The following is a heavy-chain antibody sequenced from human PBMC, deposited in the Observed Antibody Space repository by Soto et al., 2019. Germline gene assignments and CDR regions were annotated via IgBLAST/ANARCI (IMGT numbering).Heavy chain of an antibody. V-gene: IGHV3-23*01. CDR3: KLDWNDKYNWFDP. D-gene: IGHD1-1*01. Sequence: PGGSLRLSCAASGFTFSTYAMSWVRQAPGKGLEWVSVIGSGGSTYYADSVKGRFTISRDNSKNTLYLQMNSLRAEDTAVYHCKLDWNDKYNWFDPWGQGTLVTVSS. J-gene: IGHJ5*02. CDR1: GFTFSTYA. CDR2: IGSGGST.